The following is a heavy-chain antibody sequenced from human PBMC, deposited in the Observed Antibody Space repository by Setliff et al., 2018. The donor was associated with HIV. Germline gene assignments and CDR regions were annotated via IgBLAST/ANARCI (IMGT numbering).Heavy chain of an antibody. D-gene: IGHD6-13*01. CDR3: ARPAYSSTWVDWYFDL. J-gene: IGHJ2*01. V-gene: IGHV1-3*01. CDR1: GYTFTDYY. Sequence: ASVKVSCKASGYTFTDYYMHWVQQAPGKGLEWMGRINAGTGNTKYSQNFQGRVTFSRDTSASTAYLELSGLRSEDTALYYCARPAYSSTWVDWYFDLWGRGTLVTVSS. CDR2: INAGTGNT.